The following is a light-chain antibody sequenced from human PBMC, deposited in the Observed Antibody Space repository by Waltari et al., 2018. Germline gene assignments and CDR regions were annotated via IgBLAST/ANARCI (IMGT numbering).Light chain of an antibody. CDR2: DVS. CDR1: SSDVGGYHS. J-gene: IGLJ2*01. Sequence: QSALTQPASVSGSPGQSITISCPGTSSDVGGYHSVSWYQQHPGKAPKLMIYDVSNRPSGVSNRFSGSKSGNTASLTISGLQAEDEADYYCSSYTSSSTPVVFGGGTKLTVL. V-gene: IGLV2-14*03. CDR3: SSYTSSSTPVV.